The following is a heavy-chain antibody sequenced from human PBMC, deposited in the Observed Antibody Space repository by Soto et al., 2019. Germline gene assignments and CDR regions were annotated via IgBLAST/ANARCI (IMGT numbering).Heavy chain of an antibody. V-gene: IGHV3-49*03. D-gene: IGHD6-13*01. CDR2: IRSKAYGGTT. Sequence: GGSLRLSCTASGFTFGDYAMSWFRQAPGKGLEWVGFIRSKAYGGTTEYAASVKGRFTISRDDSKSIAYLQMNSLKTEDTAVYYCTRNRVAAADRYYYYYGMDVWGQGTTVTVSS. CDR3: TRNRVAAADRYYYYYGMDV. J-gene: IGHJ6*02. CDR1: GFTFGDYA.